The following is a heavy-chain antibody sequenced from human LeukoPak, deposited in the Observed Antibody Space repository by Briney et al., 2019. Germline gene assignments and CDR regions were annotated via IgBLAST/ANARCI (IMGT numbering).Heavy chain of an antibody. Sequence: ASVKVSCKASGGTFSSYAISWVRQAPGQGLEWMGGIIPIFGTANYAQKFQGRVTITADESMSTAYMELSSLRSEDTAVCYCAREGNSGSYYWNYWGQGTLVTVSS. CDR3: AREGNSGSYYWNY. D-gene: IGHD1-26*01. CDR2: IIPIFGTA. V-gene: IGHV1-69*01. CDR1: GGTFSSYA. J-gene: IGHJ4*02.